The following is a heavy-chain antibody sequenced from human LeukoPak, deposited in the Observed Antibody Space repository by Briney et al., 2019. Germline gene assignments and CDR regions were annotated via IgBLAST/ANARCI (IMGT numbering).Heavy chain of an antibody. CDR1: GGSISSYY. D-gene: IGHD6-19*01. J-gene: IGHJ6*03. CDR2: IYTSGST. Sequence: SETLSLTCTVSGGSISSYYWSWIRQPAGKGLEWIGRIYTSGSTNCNPSLKSRVTMSVDTSKNQFSLKLSSVTAADTAVYYCARDKRVAVAGTYIYYYYMDVWGNGTTVTISS. CDR3: ARDKRVAVAGTYIYYYYMDV. V-gene: IGHV4-4*07.